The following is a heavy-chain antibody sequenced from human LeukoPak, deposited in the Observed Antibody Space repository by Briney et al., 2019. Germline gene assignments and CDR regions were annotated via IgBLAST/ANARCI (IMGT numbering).Heavy chain of an antibody. J-gene: IGHJ4*02. CDR1: GFTFSSYA. CDR2: ISYDGSNK. Sequence: GGSLRLSCAASGFTFSSYAMHWVRQAPGKGLEWVAVISYDGSNKYYADSVKGRFTISRDNSKNTLYLQMNSLRAEDTAVYYCARVRWGGLYYFDYCGQGTLVTVSS. V-gene: IGHV3-30*04. D-gene: IGHD3-16*01. CDR3: ARVRWGGLYYFDY.